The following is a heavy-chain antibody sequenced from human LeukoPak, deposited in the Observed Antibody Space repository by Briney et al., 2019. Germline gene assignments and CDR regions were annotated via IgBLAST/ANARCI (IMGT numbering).Heavy chain of an antibody. CDR2: IYYSGST. J-gene: IGHJ6*02. CDR1: GGSIGSSSYY. D-gene: IGHD3-16*01. Sequence: SETLSLTCTVSGGSIGSSSYYWGWIRQPPGKGLEWIGSIYYSGSTYYNPSLKSRVTISVDTSKNQLSLKVTSVTGADTAVYYCARFGVDYDMDVWGQGTTVTVSS. CDR3: ARFGVDYDMDV. V-gene: IGHV4-39*07.